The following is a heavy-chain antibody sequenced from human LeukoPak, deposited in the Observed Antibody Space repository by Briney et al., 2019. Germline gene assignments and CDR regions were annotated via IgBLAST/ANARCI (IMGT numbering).Heavy chain of an antibody. J-gene: IGHJ6*03. V-gene: IGHV3-30*01. Sequence: GRSLRLSCAASGFTFSSYAMHWVRQAPGKGLEWVAVISYDGSNKYYADSVKGRFTIPRDNSKNTLYLQMNSLRAEDTAVYYCARDIAPVYYYYYMDVWGKGTTVTVSS. CDR1: GFTFSSYA. D-gene: IGHD3-16*02. CDR2: ISYDGSNK. CDR3: ARDIAPVYYYYYMDV.